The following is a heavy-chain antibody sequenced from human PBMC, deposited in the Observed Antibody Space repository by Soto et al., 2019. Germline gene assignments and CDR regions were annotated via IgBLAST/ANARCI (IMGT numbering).Heavy chain of an antibody. V-gene: IGHV3-30-3*01. J-gene: IGHJ6*02. Sequence: GGSLRLSCAASGFTFSSYTMHWVRQTPGKGLEWVAVISYDGSDKYYADSVTGRFTISRDNSKNTLYLQMNSLRAEDTAVYYCARDRVERDVLRYFDWFSKNPPSSYYGMHVWGQGTTVTVSS. CDR3: ARDRVERDVLRYFDWFSKNPPSSYYGMHV. CDR2: ISYDGSDK. D-gene: IGHD3-9*01. CDR1: GFTFSSYT.